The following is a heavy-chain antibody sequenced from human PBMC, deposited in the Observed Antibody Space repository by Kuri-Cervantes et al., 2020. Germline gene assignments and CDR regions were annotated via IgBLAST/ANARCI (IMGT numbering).Heavy chain of an antibody. CDR1: GFTFSSYG. J-gene: IGHJ4*02. CDR2: ISYDGSNE. CDR3: ARTFYYYDSSGYYY. V-gene: IGHV3-30*03. Sequence: GESLKISCAASGFTFSSYGMHWVRQAPGKGLEWVAVISYDGSNEYYADSVKGRFTISRDNSKNTLYLQMNSLRAEDTAVYYCARTFYYYDSSGYYYWGQGTLVTVSS. D-gene: IGHD3-22*01.